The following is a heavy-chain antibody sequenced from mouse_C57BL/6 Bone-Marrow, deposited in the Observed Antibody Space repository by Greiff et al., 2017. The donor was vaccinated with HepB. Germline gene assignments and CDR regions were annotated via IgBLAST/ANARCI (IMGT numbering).Heavy chain of an antibody. D-gene: IGHD2-10*02. CDR1: GYTFTSYG. J-gene: IGHJ1*03. CDR3: AREGYGTPYWYFDV. CDR2: IYPRSGNT. V-gene: IGHV1-81*01. Sequence: QVQLQQSGAELARPGASVKLSCKASGYTFTSYGISWVKQRTGQGLEWIGEIYPRSGNTYYNEKFKGKATLTADKSSSTEYMELRSLTSEDSAVYFCAREGYGTPYWYFDVWGTGTTVTVSS.